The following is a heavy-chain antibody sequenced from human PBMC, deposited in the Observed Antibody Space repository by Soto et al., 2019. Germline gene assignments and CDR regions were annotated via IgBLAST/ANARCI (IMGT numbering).Heavy chain of an antibody. CDR1: GFTFSNYG. CDR2: MSFDGSNE. V-gene: IGHV3-30*18. D-gene: IGHD2-15*01. CDR3: AKDAAVAFDI. Sequence: QVHLVESGGGVVQPGRSLRLSCAASGFTFSNYGMHWVRQAPGKGLEWLAVMSFDGSNEYYADSVQGRLTISRDNSKNELYLQMNSLRTEDTAVYHCAKDAAVAFDIWGQGTMVTVSS. J-gene: IGHJ3*02.